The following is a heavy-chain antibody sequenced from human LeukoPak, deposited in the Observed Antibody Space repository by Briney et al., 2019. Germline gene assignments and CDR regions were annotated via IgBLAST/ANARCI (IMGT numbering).Heavy chain of an antibody. Sequence: KSGGSLRLSCAASGFTFSSYSMTWVRQAPGKGLEWVSSISSSSSYIYYADSVKGRFTISRDNAKNSLYLQMNSLRAEDTAVYYCATLSGWPDFDYWGQGTLVTVSS. CDR2: ISSSSSYI. V-gene: IGHV3-21*01. J-gene: IGHJ4*02. D-gene: IGHD6-19*01. CDR3: ATLSGWPDFDY. CDR1: GFTFSSYS.